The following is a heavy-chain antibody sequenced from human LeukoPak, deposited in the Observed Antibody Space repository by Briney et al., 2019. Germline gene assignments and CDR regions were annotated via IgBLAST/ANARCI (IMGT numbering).Heavy chain of an antibody. CDR3: AKGATVTTFVFDY. Sequence: GGSLRLSCAASGFTFSSYGMSWVRQAPGKGLEWVSAISGSGGSTYYADSVKGRFTISRDNSKNTLYLQMNNLRAEDTAVYYCAKGATVTTFVFDYWGQGTLVTVSS. CDR2: ISGSGGST. D-gene: IGHD4-17*01. V-gene: IGHV3-23*01. J-gene: IGHJ4*02. CDR1: GFTFSSYG.